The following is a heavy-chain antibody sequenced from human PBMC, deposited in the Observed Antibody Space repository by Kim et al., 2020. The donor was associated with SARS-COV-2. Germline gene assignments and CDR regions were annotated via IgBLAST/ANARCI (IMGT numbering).Heavy chain of an antibody. CDR3: TTDPLYLLLVQLYY. V-gene: IGHV3-15*01. Sequence: GGSLRLSCAASGFTFSNAWMSWVRQAPGKGLEWVGRIKSKTDGGTTDYAAPVKGRFTISRDDSKNTLYLQMNSLKTEDTAVYYCTTDPLYLLLVQLYYCGQGTLVTVSS. CDR1: GFTFSNAW. J-gene: IGHJ4*02. D-gene: IGHD6-13*01. CDR2: IKSKTDGGTT.